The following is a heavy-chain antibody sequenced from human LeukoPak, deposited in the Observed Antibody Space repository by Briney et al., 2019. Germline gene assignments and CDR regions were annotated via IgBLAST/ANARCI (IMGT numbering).Heavy chain of an antibody. D-gene: IGHD6-19*01. Sequence: PGGSLRLSCAASGFTFSSYAMSWVRQAPGKGLEWVSAISGSGGSTYYADSVKGRFTISRDNSKNTLYLQMNSLRAEDTAVYYCAKDKGGIAVAGTFPFYFDYWGQGTLVTVSS. CDR1: GFTFSSYA. J-gene: IGHJ4*02. V-gene: IGHV3-23*01. CDR3: AKDKGGIAVAGTFPFYFDY. CDR2: ISGSGGST.